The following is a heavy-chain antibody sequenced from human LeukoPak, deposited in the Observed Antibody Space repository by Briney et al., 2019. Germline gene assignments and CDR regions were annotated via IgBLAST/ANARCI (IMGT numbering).Heavy chain of an antibody. CDR2: ITGSGGTI. J-gene: IGHJ3*01. CDR3: GKDPNGDYVGAFDF. V-gene: IGHV3-23*01. Sequence: GGSLRLSCEGSGFAFRNYAMTWVRQAPGKGPEWVSSITGSGGTIRYADSVKGRFTISRDNSVDTLYIQMNRLSAEDTAVYYCGKDPNGDYVGAFDFWGRGTMVTVSS. CDR1: GFAFRNYA. D-gene: IGHD4-17*01.